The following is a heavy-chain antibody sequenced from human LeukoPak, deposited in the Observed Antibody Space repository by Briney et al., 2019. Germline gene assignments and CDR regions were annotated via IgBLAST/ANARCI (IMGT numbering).Heavy chain of an antibody. CDR2: ISGSGGST. CDR3: AKSSSLRYFDWLSGDFDY. Sequence: GGPLRLSCAASGFTFSSYAMSWVRQAPGKGLEWVSAISGSGGSTYYADSVKGRFTISRDNSKNTLYLQMNSLRAEDTAVYYCAKSSSLRYFDWLSGDFDYWGQGTLVTVSS. V-gene: IGHV3-23*01. D-gene: IGHD3-9*01. J-gene: IGHJ4*02. CDR1: GFTFSSYA.